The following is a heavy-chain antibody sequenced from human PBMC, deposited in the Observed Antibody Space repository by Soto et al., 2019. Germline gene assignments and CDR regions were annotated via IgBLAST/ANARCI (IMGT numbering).Heavy chain of an antibody. CDR2: INHSGST. CDR1: GGSFSGYY. Sequence: SETLSLTCPVYGGSFSGYYWSWIRQPPGKGLEWIGEINHSGSTNYNPSLKSRVTISVDTSKNQFSLKLSSVTAADTAVYYCARRGIYYDSSGYQVTYYYYGMDVWGQGTTVTVSS. CDR3: ARRGIYYDSSGYQVTYYYYGMDV. V-gene: IGHV4-34*01. J-gene: IGHJ6*02. D-gene: IGHD3-22*01.